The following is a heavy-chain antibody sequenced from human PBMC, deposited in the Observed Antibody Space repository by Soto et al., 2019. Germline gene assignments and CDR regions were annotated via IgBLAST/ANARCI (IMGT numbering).Heavy chain of an antibody. V-gene: IGHV4-4*07. Sequence: PSETLSLTCMVSGCSLSSYYCSWIRQAAGKGLEWIGRIHTSGSPNYNPSLKSRVTMSADTSKNQFSLKLTSVTAEDTAVYYCARARGYTYGPPTYWGQGNLVTVSS. CDR2: IHTSGSP. CDR1: GCSLSSYY. D-gene: IGHD5-18*01. CDR3: ARARGYTYGPPTY. J-gene: IGHJ4*02.